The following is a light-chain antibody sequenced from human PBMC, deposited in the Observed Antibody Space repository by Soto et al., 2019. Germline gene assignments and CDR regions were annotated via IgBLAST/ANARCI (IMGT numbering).Light chain of an antibody. CDR1: QSISSW. CDR3: QQYNSYWT. Sequence: DIQMTQSPSTLSASVGDRVTITCRASQSISSWLVWYQQKPGKAPKLLIYDASSLESGVPSRFSGSESGTEFTLTISSLQPDDFATYYCQQYNSYWTFGQGTKVDIK. V-gene: IGKV1-5*01. CDR2: DAS. J-gene: IGKJ1*01.